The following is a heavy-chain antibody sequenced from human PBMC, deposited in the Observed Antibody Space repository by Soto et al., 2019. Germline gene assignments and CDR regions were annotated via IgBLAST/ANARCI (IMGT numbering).Heavy chain of an antibody. J-gene: IGHJ4*02. CDR2: ISYDGSNK. Sequence: QVQLVESGGGVVQPGRSLRLSCAASGFTFSSYAMHWVRQAPGKGLEWVAVISYDGSNKYYADSVKGRFTISRDNSKNTLYLQMNRLRAEEKAVDYRARRGSGGMFGEVLGYFDYWGQGTLVTVSS. CDR1: GFTFSSYA. D-gene: IGHD3-10*02. V-gene: IGHV3-30-3*01. CDR3: ARRGSGGMFGEVLGYFDY.